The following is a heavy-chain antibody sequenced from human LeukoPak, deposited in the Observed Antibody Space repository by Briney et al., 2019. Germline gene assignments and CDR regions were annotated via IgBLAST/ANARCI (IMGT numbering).Heavy chain of an antibody. J-gene: IGHJ6*03. V-gene: IGHV3-7*01. CDR3: AREGRAVDTAMVGYYMDV. D-gene: IGHD5-18*01. Sequence: PGGSLRLSCAASGFTFSRYWMSWVRQAPGKGLEWVANIKQDGSDKYYVDSVKGRFTISRDNAKNSLYLQMNSLRAEDTAVYYCAREGRAVDTAMVGYYMDVWGKGTTVTVSS. CDR1: GFTFSRYW. CDR2: IKQDGSDK.